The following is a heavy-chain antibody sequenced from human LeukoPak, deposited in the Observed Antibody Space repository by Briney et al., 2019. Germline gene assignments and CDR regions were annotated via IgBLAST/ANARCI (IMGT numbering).Heavy chain of an antibody. CDR3: ARDRHYGSGTHSSVGWSDNHYGMDV. J-gene: IGHJ6*02. Sequence: GGSLRLSCAASGFSFSDFGMHWVRQAPGKGLEWVAAIWHDGSNEYYVDSVKGRFTISRDSSTNTLYLQMNSLRAEDTAVYYCARDRHYGSGTHSSVGWSDNHYGMDVWGQGTTVTVS. D-gene: IGHD3-10*01. CDR1: GFSFSDFG. CDR2: IWHDGSNE. V-gene: IGHV3-33*01.